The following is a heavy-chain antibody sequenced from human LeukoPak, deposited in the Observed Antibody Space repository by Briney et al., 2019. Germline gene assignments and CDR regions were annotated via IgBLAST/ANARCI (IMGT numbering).Heavy chain of an antibody. CDR2: IWYDASNK. CDR3: ARVRGVTTMDY. J-gene: IGHJ4*02. Sequence: GGSLTLSCAASGFTFSSFGMHWVRQAPGKGLEWVAVIWYDASNKYYADSVKGRFTISRDNSKNTLYLQMNSLRAEDTAVYYCARVRGVTTMDYWGQGTLVTVSS. D-gene: IGHD4-17*01. CDR1: GFTFSSFG. V-gene: IGHV3-33*01.